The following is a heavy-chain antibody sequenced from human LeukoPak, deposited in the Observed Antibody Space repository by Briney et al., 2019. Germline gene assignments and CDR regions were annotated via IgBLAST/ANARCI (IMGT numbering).Heavy chain of an antibody. Sequence: GGSLRLSCAASGFTFSNYNMNWVRQAPGKGLEWVSSIGSSSTYIYYADSVKGRFTISRDNAKNSLYLQMDSLAAEDTAVYYCARDHNDLTGTYWESFDCWGQGTLVTVSS. CDR3: ARDHNDLTGTYWESFDC. D-gene: IGHD1-26*01. CDR1: GFTFSNYN. J-gene: IGHJ4*02. CDR2: IGSSSTYI. V-gene: IGHV3-21*01.